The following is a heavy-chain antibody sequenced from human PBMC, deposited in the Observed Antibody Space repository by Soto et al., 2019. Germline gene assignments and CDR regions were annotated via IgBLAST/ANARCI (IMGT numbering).Heavy chain of an antibody. V-gene: IGHV3-33*01. CDR2: IWYDGSNK. CDR1: GFTFSSYG. Sequence: QVQLVESGGGVVQPGRSLRLSCAASGFTFSSYGMHWVRQAPGKGLEWVAVIWYDGSNKYYADSVKGRFTISRDNSKNTLYLQMNSLRAEDTAVYYCARESQAVTTPYYYYGMDVWGQGTTVTVYS. D-gene: IGHD4-4*01. J-gene: IGHJ6*02. CDR3: ARESQAVTTPYYYYGMDV.